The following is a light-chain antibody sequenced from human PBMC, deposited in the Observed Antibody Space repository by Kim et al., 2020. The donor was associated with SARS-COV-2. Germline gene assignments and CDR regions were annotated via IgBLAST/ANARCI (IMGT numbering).Light chain of an antibody. CDR3: QQYGSSPRA. Sequence: SPGERPPLPCRPSQSGRRNYLAWYQQKPGQAPRRLIYTASDRATGIPDSLSGSGSGTDFTLSITRLEPEDFAVYFCQQYGSSPRAFGQGTKVDIK. V-gene: IGKV3-20*01. J-gene: IGKJ1*01. CDR2: TAS. CDR1: QSGRRNY.